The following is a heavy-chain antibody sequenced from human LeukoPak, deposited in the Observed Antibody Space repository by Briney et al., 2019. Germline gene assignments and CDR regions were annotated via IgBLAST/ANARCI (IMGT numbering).Heavy chain of an antibody. D-gene: IGHD3-9*01. J-gene: IGHJ4*01. Sequence: SETLSLTCTVSSGSISTSNYYWGWVRQPPGKALEWIGNIFYSGSTYYSPSLKSRVTISLDTSRNQFSLKLNSVTAADTAVYYCARERGSLTGYLSIDYWGHGTLVTVSS. V-gene: IGHV4-39*07. CDR3: ARERGSLTGYLSIDY. CDR2: IFYSGST. CDR1: SGSISTSNYY.